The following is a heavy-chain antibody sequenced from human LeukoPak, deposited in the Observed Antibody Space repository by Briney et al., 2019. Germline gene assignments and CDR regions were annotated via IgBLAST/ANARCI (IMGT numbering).Heavy chain of an antibody. CDR1: EDTCTRHY. CDR3: AREGGSYKHFDY. J-gene: IGHJ4*02. CDR2: INPNDNSI. Sequence: GASVKVSCKASEDTCTRHYMHWVRQAPGQALEWIGLINPNDNSIDYTQKLRGRVTVTRDRSTSTVYMELNSLRSDDTAVYYCAREGGSYKHFDYWGQGSLITVSS. D-gene: IGHD3-10*01. V-gene: IGHV1-46*04.